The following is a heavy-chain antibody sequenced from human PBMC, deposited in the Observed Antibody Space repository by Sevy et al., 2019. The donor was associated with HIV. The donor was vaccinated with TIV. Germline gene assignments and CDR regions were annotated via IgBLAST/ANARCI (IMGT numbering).Heavy chain of an antibody. CDR2: INPNSGGT. J-gene: IGHJ6*03. CDR3: TRGVLRWFEVKNGYYMDV. V-gene: IGHV1-2*04. CDR1: GYTFTGYY. D-gene: IGHD3-10*01. Sequence: ASVKVSCKASGYTFTGYYMHWVRQAPGQGLEWMGWINPNSGGTNYAQKFQGWVTMTRDTSISTAYMELSRLRSDDTAGYYCTRGVLRWFEVKNGYYMDVWGQGTTVTVSS.